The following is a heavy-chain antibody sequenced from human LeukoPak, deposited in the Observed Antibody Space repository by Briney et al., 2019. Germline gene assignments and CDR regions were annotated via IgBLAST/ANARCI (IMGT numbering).Heavy chain of an antibody. D-gene: IGHD2-2*01. CDR1: GFTVSSNY. J-gene: IGHJ4*02. CDR2: IYAGGST. Sequence: PGGSLRLSCAASGFTVSSNYMSWVRQAPGKGLEWGSVIYAGGSTHYADSVKGRFTISRDNSKNTLYLQMNSLTAEDTAVYYCARAVVGTSCYGYWGQGTLVTVSS. CDR3: ARAVVGTSCYGY. V-gene: IGHV3-66*01.